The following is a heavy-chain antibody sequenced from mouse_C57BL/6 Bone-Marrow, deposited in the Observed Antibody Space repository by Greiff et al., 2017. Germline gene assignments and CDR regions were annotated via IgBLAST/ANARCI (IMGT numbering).Heavy chain of an antibody. V-gene: IGHV1-18*01. CDR3: ARGNYYGSSWFAY. CDR1: GYTFTDYN. J-gene: IGHJ3*01. D-gene: IGHD1-1*01. Sequence: DVKLLQSGPELVKPGASVKIPCKASGYTFTDYNMDWVKQSHGKSLEWIGDINPNNGGTIYNQKFKGKATLTVDKSSSTAYMELRSLTSEDTAVYYCARGNYYGSSWFAYWGQGTLVTVSA. CDR2: INPNNGGT.